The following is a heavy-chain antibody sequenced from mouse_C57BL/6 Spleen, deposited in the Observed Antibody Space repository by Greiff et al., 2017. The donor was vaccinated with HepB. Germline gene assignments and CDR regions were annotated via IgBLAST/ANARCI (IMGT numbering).Heavy chain of an antibody. CDR1: GYSITSGYY. D-gene: IGHD1-1*01. V-gene: IGHV3-6*01. CDR3: ARDALNYYGSEGFAY. Sequence: LQESGPGLVKPSQSLSLTCSVTGYSITSGYYWNWIRQFPGNKLEWMGYISYDGSNNYNPSLKNRISITRDTSKNQFFLKLNSVTTEDTATYYCARDALNYYGSEGFAYWGQGTLVTVSA. CDR2: ISYDGSN. J-gene: IGHJ3*01.